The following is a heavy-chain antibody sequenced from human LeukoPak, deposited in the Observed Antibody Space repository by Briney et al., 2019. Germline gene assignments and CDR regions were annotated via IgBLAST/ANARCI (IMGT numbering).Heavy chain of an antibody. CDR2: INQDGSEK. J-gene: IGHJ4*02. Sequence: GGSLRLSCAASGFTFSTYWMSWVRQSPGKGLEWVANINQDGSEKYSVDSVKGRFTISRDNAKNSLYLQMDSLRADDTAVYYCATTTAGLDYWGQGTLVTVSS. D-gene: IGHD4-17*01. V-gene: IGHV3-7*01. CDR1: GFTFSTYW. CDR3: ATTTAGLDY.